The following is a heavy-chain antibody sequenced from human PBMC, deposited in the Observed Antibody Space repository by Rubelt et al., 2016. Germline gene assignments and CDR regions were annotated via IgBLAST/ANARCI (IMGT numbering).Heavy chain of an antibody. CDR1: GGSISSSSYY. V-gene: IGHV4-39*01. CDR2: IYYSGST. D-gene: IGHD5-12*01. Sequence: QLQLQESGPGLVKPSETLSLTCTVSGGSISSSSYYWGWIRQPPGKGLEWIGSIYYSGSTYYNPSLKSRVTISGDTSKNQFSLRLSSVTAADTAVYYCARLGGLRDWGQGTLVTVSS. CDR3: ARLGGLRD. J-gene: IGHJ4*02.